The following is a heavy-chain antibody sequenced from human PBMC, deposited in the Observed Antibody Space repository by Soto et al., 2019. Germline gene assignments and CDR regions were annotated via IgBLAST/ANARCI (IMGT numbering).Heavy chain of an antibody. V-gene: IGHV1-8*01. J-gene: IGHJ6*02. D-gene: IGHD3-16*01. CDR2: MNAKSGET. Sequence: QAHLEQSGAEVKRPGASVKVSCKASGYTFSDFDINWLRQASGQGPEWMGWMNAKSGETIFAQRFQGKFNMTWDTTLSTSYMEVGSLTSDDTAMYYCERGNPFNYAGFDVWGQGTTVAVSS. CDR3: ERGNPFNYAGFDV. CDR1: GYTFSDFD.